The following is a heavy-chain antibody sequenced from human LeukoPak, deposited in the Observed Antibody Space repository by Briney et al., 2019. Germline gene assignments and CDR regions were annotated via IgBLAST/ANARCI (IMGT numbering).Heavy chain of an antibody. Sequence: GGSLRLSCAASGFTFSSYSMNWVRQAPGKGLEWVSYISSSSSTIYYADSVKSRFTISRDNAKNSLYLQMNSLRAEDTAVYYCAAGPGRSSSSKAPLDYWGQGTLVTVSS. J-gene: IGHJ4*02. CDR3: AAGPGRSSSSKAPLDY. CDR1: GFTFSSYS. V-gene: IGHV3-48*01. CDR2: ISSSSSTI. D-gene: IGHD6-6*01.